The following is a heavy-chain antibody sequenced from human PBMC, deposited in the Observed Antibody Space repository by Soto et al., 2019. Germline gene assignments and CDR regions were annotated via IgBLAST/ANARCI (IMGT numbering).Heavy chain of an antibody. V-gene: IGHV1-69*13. CDR2: INPIFKTP. Sequence: RASVKVSCKASGGTFSNYAISWVRQAPGQGLEWMGGINPIFKTPNYAGKFQGRVTITADDSTSTAYMDLSSLTSEDTAVYYCARVSASRPRIYYFDNWGQGTQVTVSS. J-gene: IGHJ4*02. CDR3: ARVSASRPRIYYFDN. CDR1: GGTFSNYA.